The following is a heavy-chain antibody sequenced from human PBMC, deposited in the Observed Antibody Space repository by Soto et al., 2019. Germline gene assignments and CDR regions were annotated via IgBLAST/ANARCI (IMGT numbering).Heavy chain of an antibody. CDR2: ISGSGGST. CDR3: AKAVVRVAARPAVDY. V-gene: IGHV3-23*01. J-gene: IGHJ4*02. D-gene: IGHD6-6*01. CDR1: GFTFSSYA. Sequence: GVLRLSCAASGFTFSSYAMSWVRQAPGKGLEWVSAISGSGGSTYYADSVKGRFTISRDNSKNTLYLQMNSLRAEDTAVYYCAKAVVRVAARPAVDYLVQGTLVTVSS.